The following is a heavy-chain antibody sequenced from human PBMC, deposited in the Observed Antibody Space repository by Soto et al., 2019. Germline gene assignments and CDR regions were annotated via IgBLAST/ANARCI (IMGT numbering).Heavy chain of an antibody. CDR1: GFTFDDYT. Sequence: GGSLRLSCAASGFTFDDYTMHWVRQAPGKGLEWVSLISWDGGSTYYADSVKGRFTISRDNRKNSLYLQMNSLRTEDTALYYCAKEGAAAGILDYWGQGTMVTVS. V-gene: IGHV3-43*01. CDR3: AKEGAAAGILDY. D-gene: IGHD6-13*01. J-gene: IGHJ4*02. CDR2: ISWDGGST.